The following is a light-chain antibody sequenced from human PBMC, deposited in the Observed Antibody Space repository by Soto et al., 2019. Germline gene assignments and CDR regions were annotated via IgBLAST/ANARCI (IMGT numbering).Light chain of an antibody. CDR2: GAS. Sequence: EIVLTQSPGTLSLSPGERATLSCRASQSVSSSYLAWYQQKSGQAPRLLIYGASSRATGIPDRFSGSGSGTDFPLTISRLEPEVFAAYYCQQYGSSPITFGQGHDWRLN. J-gene: IGKJ5*01. V-gene: IGKV3-20*01. CDR1: QSVSSSY. CDR3: QQYGSSPIT.